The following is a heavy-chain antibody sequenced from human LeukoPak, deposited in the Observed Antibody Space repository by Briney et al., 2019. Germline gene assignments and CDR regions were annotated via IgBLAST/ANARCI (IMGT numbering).Heavy chain of an antibody. D-gene: IGHD2-15*01. CDR2: IYYSGST. J-gene: IGHJ5*02. V-gene: IGHV4-39*01. CDR3: VRHPPHCSAGSCYSGYNWFDA. CDR1: GGSISSDIYY. Sequence: IPSEALSLTCTVSGGSISSDIYYWGWIRQPPGKGLEWSGSIYYSGSTYYNPSLKSRVIISVDTSKNQFSLKLSSVTAADTAVYYCVRHPPHCSAGSCYSGYNWFDAWGQGTLVTVSS.